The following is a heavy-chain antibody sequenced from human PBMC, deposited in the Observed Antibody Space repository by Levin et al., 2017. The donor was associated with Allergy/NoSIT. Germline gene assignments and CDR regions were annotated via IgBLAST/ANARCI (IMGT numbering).Heavy chain of an antibody. CDR1: GFTFSSYA. D-gene: IGHD5-12*01. J-gene: IGHJ4*02. V-gene: IGHV3-30*04. CDR2: ISYDGSNK. CDR3: ARDMGPYSGYDCAFDY. Sequence: PGGSLRLSCAASGFTFSSYAMHWVRQAPGKGLEWVAVISYDGSNKYYADSVKGRFTISRDNSKNTLYLQMNSLRAEDTAVYYCARDMGPYSGYDCAFDYWGQGTLVTVSS.